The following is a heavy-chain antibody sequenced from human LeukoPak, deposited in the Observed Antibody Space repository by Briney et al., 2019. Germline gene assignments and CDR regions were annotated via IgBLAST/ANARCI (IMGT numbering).Heavy chain of an antibody. J-gene: IGHJ6*03. D-gene: IGHD3-16*02. Sequence: PSETLSLTRTVSRGSIGTYYWSWIRQSPAKGLEWIGYIYVTVSTRYNPYLQSRVTISVDTSRNQFFLKMSSVTAADTAVYYCARHIGGGIEDMDVWGKGTKVTVSS. CDR1: RGSIGTYY. CDR2: IYVTVST. V-gene: IGHV4-59*08. CDR3: ARHIGGGIEDMDV.